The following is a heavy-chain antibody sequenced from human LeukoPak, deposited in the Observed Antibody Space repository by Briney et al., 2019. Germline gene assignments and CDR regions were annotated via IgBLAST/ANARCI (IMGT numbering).Heavy chain of an antibody. J-gene: IGHJ4*02. CDR3: ASGLGYGDYAFDF. V-gene: IGHV3-20*04. Sequence: PGGSLRLSCEASGFTFDDYGMAWVRQAPGKGLEWVSGLQRNGGSTGYADSVKGRFTISRDNAKNPLYLQMNSLTAEDTALYYCASGLGYGDYAFDFWGQGTLVTVSS. CDR2: LQRNGGST. CDR1: GFTFDDYG. D-gene: IGHD4-17*01.